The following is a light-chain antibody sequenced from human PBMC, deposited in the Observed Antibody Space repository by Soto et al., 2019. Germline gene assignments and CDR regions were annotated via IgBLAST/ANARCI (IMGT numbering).Light chain of an antibody. J-gene: IGKJ1*01. CDR1: QSVYNN. CDR2: GAS. Sequence: EIVMTQSPAALSVSPGERATLSCRASQSVYNNLAWYQQKPGQAPRLLIYGASTRATGIPASFSGSGSGTDFTLTISSLQPEDFATYYCQQSYSTPRTVGQVTKVAIK. CDR3: QQSYSTPRT. V-gene: IGKV3-15*01.